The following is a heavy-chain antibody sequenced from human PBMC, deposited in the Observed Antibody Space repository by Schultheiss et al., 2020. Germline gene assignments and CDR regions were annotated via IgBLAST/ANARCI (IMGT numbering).Heavy chain of an antibody. CDR3: ARPVRMPGD. CDR2: IWYDGSNK. J-gene: IGHJ4*02. Sequence: GESLKISCAASGFTFSSYGMHWVRQAPGKGLEWVAVIWYDGSNKYYADSVKGRFTISRDNAKNSLYLQLNSLRAEDTAVYYCARPVRMPGDWGQGTLVTVSS. V-gene: IGHV3-33*01. D-gene: IGHD2-2*01. CDR1: GFTFSSYG.